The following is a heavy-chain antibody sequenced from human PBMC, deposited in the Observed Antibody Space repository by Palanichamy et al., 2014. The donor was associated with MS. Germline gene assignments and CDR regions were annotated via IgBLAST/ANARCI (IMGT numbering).Heavy chain of an antibody. CDR1: GYSISSGYY. V-gene: IGHV4-38-2*01. J-gene: IGHJ3*02. D-gene: IGHD6-13*01. CDR2: IYQSGST. CDR3: ARQYGSSWYAAFDI. Sequence: QVQLQESGPGLVKSSETLSLTCDVSGYSISSGYYWGWIRQPPGKGLEWIGSIYQSGSTYYNSSLKSRVSISVDTSKNQFSLKLTSVTAADTAVYYCARQYGSSWYAAFDIWSQGTMVTVSS.